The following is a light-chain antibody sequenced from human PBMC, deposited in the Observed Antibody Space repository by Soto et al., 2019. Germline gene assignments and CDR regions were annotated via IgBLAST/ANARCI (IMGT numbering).Light chain of an antibody. CDR2: GNS. J-gene: IGLJ2*01. V-gene: IGLV1-40*01. CDR1: SSNIGAGYD. CDR3: QSYDSSLSGYVV. Sequence: QSVLSQPPSVSGAPGQSVTISCTGSSSNIGAGYDVHWYQQLPGTAPKLLIYGNSNRPSGVPDRFSGSKSGTSASLAITGLQAEDEADYYCQSYDSSLSGYVVFGGGTQLSVL.